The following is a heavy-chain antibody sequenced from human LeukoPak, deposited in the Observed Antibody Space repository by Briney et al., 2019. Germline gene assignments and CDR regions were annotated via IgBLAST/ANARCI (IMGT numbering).Heavy chain of an antibody. CDR1: GFTFSSYS. J-gene: IGHJ3*02. Sequence: PGGSLRLSCAASGFTFSSYSMDWVRQAPGKGLEWVSSISSSSSYIYYADSVKGRFTISRDNAKNSLDLQMNSLRAEDTAVYYCASGCSGGSCSDGAFDIWGQGTMVTVSS. CDR3: ASGCSGGSCSDGAFDI. V-gene: IGHV3-21*01. CDR2: ISSSSSYI. D-gene: IGHD2-15*01.